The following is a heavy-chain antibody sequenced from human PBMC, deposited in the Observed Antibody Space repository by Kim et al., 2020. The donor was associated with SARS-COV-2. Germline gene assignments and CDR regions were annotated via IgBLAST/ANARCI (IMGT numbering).Heavy chain of an antibody. CDR2: INPSGGST. J-gene: IGHJ6*02. D-gene: IGHD3-10*01. CDR3: ARDRPMDDYYYGMDV. Sequence: ASVKVSCKASGYTFTSYYMHWVRQAPGQGLEWMGIINPSGGSTSYAQKFQGRVTMTRDTSTSTVYMELSSLRSEDTAVYYCARDRPMDDYYYGMDVWGQGTTVTVSS. V-gene: IGHV1-46*01. CDR1: GYTFTSYY.